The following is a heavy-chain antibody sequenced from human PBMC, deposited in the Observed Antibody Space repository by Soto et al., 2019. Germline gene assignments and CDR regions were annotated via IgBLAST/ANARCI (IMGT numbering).Heavy chain of an antibody. Sequence: ASVKVSCKASGYTFSTYAMHWVRQAPGQSLEWMGWLNGGTGQTRYSQKFQDRVIVTRDTSASTGYMELSSLTSEDTAVYYCARGKGMEENYFYYGLDIWGQGTTVTVSS. CDR1: GYTFSTYA. CDR2: LNGGTGQT. V-gene: IGHV1-3*01. CDR3: ARGKGMEENYFYYGLDI. J-gene: IGHJ6*02. D-gene: IGHD1-1*01.